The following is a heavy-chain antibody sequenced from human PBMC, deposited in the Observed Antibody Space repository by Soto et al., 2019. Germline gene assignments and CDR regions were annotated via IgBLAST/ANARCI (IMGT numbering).Heavy chain of an antibody. CDR2: MNPNSGNT. CDR1: GYTFTSYD. V-gene: IGHV1-8*01. J-gene: IGHJ3*02. Sequence: ASVKVSCKASGYTFTSYDINWVRQATGQGLEWMGWMNPNSGNTGYAQKFQGRVTMTRNTSISTAYMELSSLRSEDTAVYYCARAVTIRYFDWLSSDAFDIWGQGTMVTV. D-gene: IGHD3-9*01. CDR3: ARAVTIRYFDWLSSDAFDI.